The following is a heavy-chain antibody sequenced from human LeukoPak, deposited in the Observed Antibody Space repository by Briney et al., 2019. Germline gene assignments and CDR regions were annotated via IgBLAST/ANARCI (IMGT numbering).Heavy chain of an antibody. Sequence: GGSLRLSCAASGFTFSSYAMSWVRQAPGKGLEWVSTIRGSGGNTYYADSVKGRFTISRDTSKNTLDLQMNSLRAEDAALYYCARYCSGTCYSGFEYWGQGTLVTVSS. D-gene: IGHD2-2*01. CDR2: IRGSGGNT. CDR1: GFTFSSYA. V-gene: IGHV3-23*01. J-gene: IGHJ4*02. CDR3: ARYCSGTCYSGFEY.